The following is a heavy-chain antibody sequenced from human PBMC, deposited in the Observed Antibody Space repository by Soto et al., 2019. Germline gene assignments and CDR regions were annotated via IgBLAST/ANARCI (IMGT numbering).Heavy chain of an antibody. CDR2: ISTYNGNT. V-gene: IGHV1-18*01. J-gene: IGHJ4*02. Sequence: QVQLVQSGAEVKKPGASVKVSCKASGYTFTTYGMSWVRQAPGQGLDWMGWISTYNGNTKYAERLQGRVTMTTDTTTSQAYMELRSLRSDDTAVYYCARGPTDYYDNSGNYFLDYWGQGTLVTVSS. D-gene: IGHD3-22*01. CDR3: ARGPTDYYDNSGNYFLDY. CDR1: GYTFTTYG.